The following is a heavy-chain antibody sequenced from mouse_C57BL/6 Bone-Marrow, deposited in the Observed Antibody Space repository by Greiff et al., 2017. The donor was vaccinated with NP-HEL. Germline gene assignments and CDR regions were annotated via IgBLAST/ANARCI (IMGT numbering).Heavy chain of an antibody. CDR2: IDPETGGT. V-gene: IGHV1-15*01. CDR1: GYTFTDYE. D-gene: IGHD1-1*01. J-gene: IGHJ2*01. CDR3: TRSYGSIDY. Sequence: LVESGAELVRPGASVTLSCKASGYTFTDYEMHWVKQTPVHGLEWIGAIDPETGGTAYNQKFKGRAILTADKSSSTAYMELRSLTSEDSAVYYCTRSYGSIDYWGQGTTLTVSS.